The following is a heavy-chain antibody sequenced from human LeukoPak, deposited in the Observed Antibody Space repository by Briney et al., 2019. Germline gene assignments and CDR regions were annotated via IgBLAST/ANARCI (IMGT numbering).Heavy chain of an antibody. CDR1: GFTFSSYG. Sequence: GGSLRLSCATSGFTFSSYGMQWVRQAPGKGLEWVSAISARGGSTYYADSVKGRFSISRDNSKNTLYLQMNSLRAEDTAVYYCAKDYYYDSSGYYSGLGDYWGQGTLVTVSS. D-gene: IGHD3-22*01. J-gene: IGHJ4*02. V-gene: IGHV3-23*01. CDR2: ISARGGST. CDR3: AKDYYYDSSGYYSGLGDY.